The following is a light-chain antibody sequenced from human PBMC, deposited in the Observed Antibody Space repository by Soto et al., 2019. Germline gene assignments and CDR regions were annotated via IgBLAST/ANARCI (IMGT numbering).Light chain of an antibody. CDR1: QSISSY. Sequence: DIQLTENPSSLSASVGDRVTVTCRASQSISSYLNGYQQKPGKAPKLLIYAASSLQSGVPSRFSGSGSGTDFTLTISSLQPEDFATYYCQQSYSTPRTFGQGNKVDIK. CDR2: AAS. J-gene: IGKJ1*01. V-gene: IGKV1-39*01. CDR3: QQSYSTPRT.